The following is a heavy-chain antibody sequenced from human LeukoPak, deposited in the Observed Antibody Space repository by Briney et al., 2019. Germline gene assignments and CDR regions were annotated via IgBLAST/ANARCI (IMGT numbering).Heavy chain of an antibody. CDR3: ARQTTAAGKDYYYGMDV. J-gene: IGHJ6*02. Sequence: GESLKISCKGSGYSFTNYWIGWVRQMPEKGLEWMGIIYPGDSDTRYSPSFQGQVTISADESISTAYLQWSSLKASDTAMYYCARQTTAAGKDYYYGMDVWGQGTTVTVSS. V-gene: IGHV5-51*01. CDR2: IYPGDSDT. CDR1: GYSFTNYW. D-gene: IGHD6-13*01.